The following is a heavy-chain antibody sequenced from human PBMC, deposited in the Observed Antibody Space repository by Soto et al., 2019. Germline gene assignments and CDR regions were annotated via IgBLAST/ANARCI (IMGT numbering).Heavy chain of an antibody. CDR2: IFYSGST. Sequence: QVQLQESGPGLVKPSETLSLTCTVSGGSINAFFWSWVRQPPGKGLESIGYIFYSGSTNYNPSLKRRVTISLDTSKTQLSLNLTSVTAADTAVYYCATQTGLYYYGMDVWGQGTTVAVSS. J-gene: IGHJ6*02. CDR3: ATQTGLYYYGMDV. V-gene: IGHV4-59*01. CDR1: GGSINAFF.